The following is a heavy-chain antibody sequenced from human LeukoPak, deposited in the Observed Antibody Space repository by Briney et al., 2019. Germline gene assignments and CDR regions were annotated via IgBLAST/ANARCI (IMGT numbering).Heavy chain of an antibody. CDR3: ARGPSDASFDY. V-gene: IGHV1-2*02. CDR1: GYTCSAYY. D-gene: IGHD1-26*01. Sequence: ASGKVSCKTSGYTCSAYYIHWMRQAPGQGFEWMGWINPINGGIRVAQKFQGRVAMTRDTSMNTVYVELSGLLTDDTAVYFCARGPSDASFDYWGQGTLVTVSS. J-gene: IGHJ4*02. CDR2: INPINGGI.